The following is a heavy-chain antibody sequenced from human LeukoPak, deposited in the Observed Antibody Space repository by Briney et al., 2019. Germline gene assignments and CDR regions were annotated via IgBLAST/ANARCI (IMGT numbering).Heavy chain of an antibody. Sequence: GGSLRLSCAASGFTFSSYSMNWVRQAPGKGLEWVSYISSSSSTIYYADSVKGRFIISRDNAKNSLFLQMNSLRAEDTAVYYCGRGWPGYTSPLDYWGQGILVAVSS. D-gene: IGHD5-12*01. CDR2: ISSSSSTI. CDR1: GFTFSSYS. V-gene: IGHV3-48*04. CDR3: GRGWPGYTSPLDY. J-gene: IGHJ4*02.